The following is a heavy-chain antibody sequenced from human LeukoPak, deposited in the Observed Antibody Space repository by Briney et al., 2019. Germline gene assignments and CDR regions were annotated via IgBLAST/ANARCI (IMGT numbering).Heavy chain of an antibody. CDR2: ISWNSGSI. V-gene: IGHV3-9*01. D-gene: IGHD2-21*02. CDR1: GFTFDDYA. J-gene: IGHJ5*02. CDR3: ASVLDCGGDCSWFDP. Sequence: PGRSLRLSCAASGFTFDDYAMHWVRQAPGKGLEWVSGISWNSGSIGYADSVKGRFTISRDNAKNSLYLQMNSLRAEDTALYYCASVLDCGGDCSWFDPWGQGTLVTVSS.